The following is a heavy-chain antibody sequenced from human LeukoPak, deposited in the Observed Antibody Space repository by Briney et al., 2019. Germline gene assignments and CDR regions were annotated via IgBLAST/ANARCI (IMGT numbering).Heavy chain of an antibody. J-gene: IGHJ4*02. CDR1: VVSLSSDD. V-gene: IGHV4-4*07. Sequence: PSETLSLSCTVSVVSLSSDDWSWIRRPAGQGLEWIGRMYTSGSASYNPSLKRRGIMSVDTSKSQFSLKLSSVTAADTAVYYCATGSGCTYGYPFDSWGQGTLVTVS. CDR3: ATGSGCTYGYPFDS. D-gene: IGHD6-19*01. CDR2: MYTSGSA.